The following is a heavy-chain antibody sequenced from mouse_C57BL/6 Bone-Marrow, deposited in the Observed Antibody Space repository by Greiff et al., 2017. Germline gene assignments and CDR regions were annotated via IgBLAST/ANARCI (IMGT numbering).Heavy chain of an antibody. V-gene: IGHV5-4*01. CDR1: GFTFSSYA. Sequence: EVNLVESGGGLVKPGGSLKLSCAASGFTFSSYAMSWVRQTPEKRLEWVATISDGGSYTYYPDNVKGRFTISRDNAKNNLYLQMSHLKSEDTAMYYCARELGRWYFDVWGTGTTVTVSS. CDR3: ARELGRWYFDV. CDR2: ISDGGSYT. D-gene: IGHD4-1*01. J-gene: IGHJ1*03.